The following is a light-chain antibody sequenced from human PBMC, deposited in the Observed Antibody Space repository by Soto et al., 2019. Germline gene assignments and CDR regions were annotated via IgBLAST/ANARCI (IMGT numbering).Light chain of an antibody. V-gene: IGKV1-39*01. CDR3: QQSYSLPYT. Sequence: DLQMTQSPSSLSASVGDRVTITCRTSQSITNFVNWYQHKPGKAPKLLIYAASSLQSGVPSRFSGSGSGTDFSLIISSLQPDDSATYSCQQSYSLPYTFGQGTRLEIK. CDR1: QSITNF. CDR2: AAS. J-gene: IGKJ2*01.